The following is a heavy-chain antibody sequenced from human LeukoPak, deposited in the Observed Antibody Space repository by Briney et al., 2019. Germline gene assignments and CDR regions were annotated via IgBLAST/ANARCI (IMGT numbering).Heavy chain of an antibody. V-gene: IGHV3-48*01. CDR3: ARRRWLQHSAEYFQH. CDR2: ISSDSSTI. CDR1: RFTFNSYN. D-gene: IGHD5-24*01. J-gene: IGHJ1*01. Sequence: GGSLRLSCAASRFTFNSYNMNWVRQAPGKGLEWVSYISSDSSTIFYADSVKGRFTISRDNVKNSLFLQLNSLRAEDTAVYYCARRRWLQHSAEYFQHWGQGTLVTVSS.